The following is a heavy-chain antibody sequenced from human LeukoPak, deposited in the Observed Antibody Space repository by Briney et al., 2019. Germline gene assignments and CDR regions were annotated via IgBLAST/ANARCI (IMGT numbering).Heavy chain of an antibody. V-gene: IGHV4-38-2*01. Sequence: SETLSLTCAVSGYSISSGYYWGWIRQPPGKGLEWIGRIYHSGSTYYNPSLKSRVTISVDTSKNQFPLKLSSVTAADTAVYYCARVPTHGAFDIWGQGTMVTVSS. J-gene: IGHJ3*02. CDR1: GYSISSGYY. CDR2: IYHSGST. CDR3: ARVPTHGAFDI.